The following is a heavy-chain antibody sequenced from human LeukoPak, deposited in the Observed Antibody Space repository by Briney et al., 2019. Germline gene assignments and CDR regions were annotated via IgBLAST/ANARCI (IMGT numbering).Heavy chain of an antibody. CDR1: GFTFSSYG. CDR3: AREIRGAFDI. V-gene: IGHV3-33*01. Sequence: PGGSLRLSCAASGFTFSSYGMHWVRQAPGKGLEWLAVIWYDGSNKYYADSVKGRFTISRDNSKNTLYLQMNSLRAEDTAVYYCAREIRGAFDIWGQGTMVTVSS. J-gene: IGHJ3*02. CDR2: IWYDGSNK.